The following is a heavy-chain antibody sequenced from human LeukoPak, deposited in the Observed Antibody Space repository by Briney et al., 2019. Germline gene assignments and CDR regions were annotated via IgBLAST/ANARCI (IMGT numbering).Heavy chain of an antibody. CDR1: GFTFNNYA. CDR3: AKPSGSGVDY. CDR2: ISYDGSNK. Sequence: GGSLRLSCAASGFTFNNYAMHWVRQAPGKGLEWVAVISYDGSNKYYADSVKGRFTITRDNYKNTVYLQMNSLRVEDMAVYYCAKPSGSGVDYWGRGTRVTISS. D-gene: IGHD1-26*01. J-gene: IGHJ4*02. V-gene: IGHV3-30*04.